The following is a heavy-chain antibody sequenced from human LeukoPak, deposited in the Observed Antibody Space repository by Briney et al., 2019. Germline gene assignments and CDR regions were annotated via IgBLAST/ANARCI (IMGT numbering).Heavy chain of an antibody. CDR1: GFTFSSYW. D-gene: IGHD3-22*01. V-gene: IGHV3-7*01. Sequence: GGSLRLSCAASGFTFSSYWMSWVRQAPGKGLERVANIKQDGSEKYYVDSVKGRFTISRDNAKNSLYLQMNSLRAEDTAVYYCAREGYYDSSGYYSWGQGTLVTVSS. CDR2: IKQDGSEK. CDR3: AREGYYDSSGYYS. J-gene: IGHJ4*02.